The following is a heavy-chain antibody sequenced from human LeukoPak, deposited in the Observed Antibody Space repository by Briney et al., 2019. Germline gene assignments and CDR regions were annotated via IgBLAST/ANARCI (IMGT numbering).Heavy chain of an antibody. D-gene: IGHD1-1*01. V-gene: IGHV4-39*07. CDR1: GGSISTNSYS. J-gene: IGHJ6*03. Sequence: PSETLSLTCIVSGGSISTNSYSWGWLRQPPGKGLEWIGTLYYNGNSYYTPSLERRVTITADTSKNQFSLKLSSVTAADTAVYYCARITKYYYYYMDVWGKGTTVTVSS. CDR3: ARITKYYYYYMDV. CDR2: LYYNGNS.